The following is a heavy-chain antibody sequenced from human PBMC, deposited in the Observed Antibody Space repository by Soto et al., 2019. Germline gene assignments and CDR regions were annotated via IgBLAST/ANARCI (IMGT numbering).Heavy chain of an antibody. V-gene: IGHV1-18*04. CDR1: GYTFTGYY. D-gene: IGHD6-19*01. J-gene: IGHJ3*02. CDR3: ARVGSGWYRGAFDI. Sequence: ASVKVSCKASGYTFTGYYMHWVRQAPGQGLEWMGWISAYNGNTNYAQKLQGRVTMTTDTSTSTAYMELRSLRPDDTAVYYCARVGSGWYRGAFDIWGQGTMVTVSS. CDR2: ISAYNGNT.